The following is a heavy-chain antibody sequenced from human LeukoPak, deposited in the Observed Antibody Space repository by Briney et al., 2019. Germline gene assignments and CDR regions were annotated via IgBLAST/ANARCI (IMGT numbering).Heavy chain of an antibody. V-gene: IGHV4-34*01. CDR1: GGSFRGYY. J-gene: IGHJ4*02. CDR2: INHSGST. CDR3: ARGLRSGGTCALDY. D-gene: IGHD2-15*01. Sequence: SETLSLTCAVYGGSFRGYYWSWIRQPPGKGLEWIGEINHSGSTNYNPSLKSRVAISVDTSKNQFSLKLSSVTAADTAVYYCARGLRSGGTCALDYWGQGTLVTVSS.